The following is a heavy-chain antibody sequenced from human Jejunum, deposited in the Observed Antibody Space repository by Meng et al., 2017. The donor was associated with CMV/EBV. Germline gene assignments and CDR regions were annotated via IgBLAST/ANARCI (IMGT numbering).Heavy chain of an antibody. V-gene: IGHV1-2*02. D-gene: IGHD3-22*01. Sequence: QVQLVQSGVEVKKPGASVKVSCKASGYTFTDYYIHWVRQAPGQGLEWMGWINPNNGAANYAQKFQGRVTITADESTGTTYMDLTSLTSGDTAVYYCARGFSNGYLPFDYWGQGTLVTVSS. CDR3: ARGFSNGYLPFDY. CDR2: INPNNGAA. CDR1: GYTFTDYY. J-gene: IGHJ4*02.